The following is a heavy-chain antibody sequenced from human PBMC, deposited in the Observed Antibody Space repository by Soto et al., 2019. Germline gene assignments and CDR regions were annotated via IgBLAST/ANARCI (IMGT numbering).Heavy chain of an antibody. CDR2: IWNDGNGY. D-gene: IGHD6-13*01. CDR3: ARRQISPPTRGAASARGGMDV. Sequence: QVQLVESGGGVVQPGRSLRLSCAASGFNFNNYGMHWVRQAPGKGLEWVAVIWNDGNGYYYANSVKGRFTISRDNSKNALYLQMGRLRAEETAVYYCARRQISPPTRGAASARGGMDVWGQGTTVTVSS. V-gene: IGHV3-33*01. CDR1: GFNFNNYG. J-gene: IGHJ6*02.